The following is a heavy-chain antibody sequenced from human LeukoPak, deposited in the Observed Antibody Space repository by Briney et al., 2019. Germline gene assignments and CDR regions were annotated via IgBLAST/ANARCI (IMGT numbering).Heavy chain of an antibody. D-gene: IGHD3-22*01. J-gene: IGHJ4*02. V-gene: IGHV3-23*01. CDR1: GFTFSSYA. CDR3: AKAESITMIVVVIPYYFDY. Sequence: PGGSLRLSCAASGFTFSSYAMSWVRQAPGRGLEWVSAISGSGGSTYYADSVKGRFTISRDNSKNTLYLQMNSLRAEHTAVYYCAKAESITMIVVVIPYYFDYWGQGTLVTVSS. CDR2: ISGSGGST.